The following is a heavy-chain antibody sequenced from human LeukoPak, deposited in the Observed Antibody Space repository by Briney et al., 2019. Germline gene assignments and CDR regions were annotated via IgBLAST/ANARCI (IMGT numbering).Heavy chain of an antibody. CDR1: GYNFPKSW. J-gene: IGHJ4*02. Sequence: GESLKISCQASGYNFPKSWIGWMRQMPDKGLEWVAIIYPDDSRTNYSPSFQGHVTISVDRSINTAYLQWSSLRASDTAMYYCARPDYFASHDWGQGTLVTVST. D-gene: IGHD3-9*01. V-gene: IGHV5-51*01. CDR3: ARPDYFASHD. CDR2: IYPDDSRT.